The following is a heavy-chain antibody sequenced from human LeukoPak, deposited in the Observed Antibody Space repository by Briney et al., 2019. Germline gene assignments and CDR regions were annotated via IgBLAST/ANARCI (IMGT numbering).Heavy chain of an antibody. J-gene: IGHJ4*02. V-gene: IGHV3-30-3*01. CDR3: AKVPFYDSSGYYPDY. Sequence: PGGSLRLSCAASGFTFSSYAMHWVRQAPGKGLEWVAVISYDGSNKYYADSVKGRFTISRDNSKNTLYLQMNSLRAEDTAVYYCAKVPFYDSSGYYPDYWGQGTLVTVSS. D-gene: IGHD3-22*01. CDR2: ISYDGSNK. CDR1: GFTFSSYA.